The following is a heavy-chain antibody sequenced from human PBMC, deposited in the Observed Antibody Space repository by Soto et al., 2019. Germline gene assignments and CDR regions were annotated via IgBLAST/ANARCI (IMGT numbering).Heavy chain of an antibody. J-gene: IGHJ4*02. V-gene: IGHV3-7*03. CDR2: IKEDGSKK. CDR1: GFTFRNYW. Sequence: EVQLVESGGGLVQPGGSLRLSCAASGFTFRNYWMNWVRQAPGQGLEWVAKIKEDGSKKTYVDSVKGRFTISRGNAKNSLYLQFNSLRAEDTAVYYCVRGISTPGLDNGAQGTLVTVSS. CDR3: VRGISTPGLDN.